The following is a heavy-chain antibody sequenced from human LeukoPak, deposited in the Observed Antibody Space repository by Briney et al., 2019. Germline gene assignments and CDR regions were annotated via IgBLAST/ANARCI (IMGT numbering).Heavy chain of an antibody. CDR3: ARDRSPRLRWPDY. Sequence: SVKVSCKASGGTFSSYAISWVRQAPGQGLEWMGRIIPILGIANYAQKFQGRVTITADKSTSTAYMELSSLRSDDTAVYYCARDRSPRLRWPDYWGQGTLVTVSS. CDR1: GGTFSSYA. CDR2: IIPILGIA. J-gene: IGHJ4*02. V-gene: IGHV1-69*04. D-gene: IGHD4-23*01.